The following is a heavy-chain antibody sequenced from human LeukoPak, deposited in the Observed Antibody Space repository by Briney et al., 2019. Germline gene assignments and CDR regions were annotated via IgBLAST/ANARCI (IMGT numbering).Heavy chain of an antibody. CDR1: GFTFSSFG. Sequence: PGGSLRLSCVASGFTFSSFGVHWVRQAPGKGLEWVAFIRYDGASKYYADSVKGRFTISRDNSRNILCLEMNSLRAEDTAVYYCAKISSHWGQGTLVTVSS. V-gene: IGHV3-30*02. D-gene: IGHD3-3*02. CDR3: AKISSH. CDR2: IRYDGASK. J-gene: IGHJ4*02.